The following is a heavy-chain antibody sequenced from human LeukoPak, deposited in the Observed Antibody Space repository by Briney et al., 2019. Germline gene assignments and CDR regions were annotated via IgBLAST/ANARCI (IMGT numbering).Heavy chain of an antibody. V-gene: IGHV1-58*02. Sequence: SVKVSCKASGFTFTSSAMQWVRQARGQRLEWIGWIVVGSGNTNYAQEFQERVTITRDMSTSSAYMELSSLRSEDTAAYYCAAVEGGYETPQGPFDYWGQGTLVTVSS. CDR2: IVVGSGNT. CDR3: AAVEGGYETPQGPFDY. D-gene: IGHD5-12*01. J-gene: IGHJ4*02. CDR1: GFTFTSSA.